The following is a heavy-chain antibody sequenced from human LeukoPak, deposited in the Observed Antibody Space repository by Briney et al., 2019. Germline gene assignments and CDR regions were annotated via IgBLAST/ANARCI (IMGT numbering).Heavy chain of an antibody. CDR1: GFTFSSYS. D-gene: IGHD6-19*01. CDR2: ISSSSSYV. V-gene: IGHV3-21*01. CDR3: ARVRSAVAAYFDY. Sequence: GGSLRLSCAASGFTFSSYSMNWVRQAPGMGLEWVSSISSSSSYVYYADSVKGRFTISRDNSKNTLYLQMNSLRAEDTAVYYCARVRSAVAAYFDYWGQGTLVTVSS. J-gene: IGHJ4*02.